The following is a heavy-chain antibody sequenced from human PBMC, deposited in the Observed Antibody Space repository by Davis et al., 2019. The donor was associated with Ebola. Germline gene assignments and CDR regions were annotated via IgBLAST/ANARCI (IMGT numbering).Heavy chain of an antibody. J-gene: IGHJ6*02. Sequence: PGGSLRLSCAASGFTVSSNYMSWVRQAPGKGLEWVSGISWNSGSIGYADSVKGRFTISRDNSKNTLYLQMNSLRAEDTAVYYCARDLRAIGMDVWGQGTTVTVSS. CDR1: GFTVSSNY. CDR2: ISWNSGSI. V-gene: IGHV3-53*01. D-gene: IGHD5/OR15-5a*01. CDR3: ARDLRAIGMDV.